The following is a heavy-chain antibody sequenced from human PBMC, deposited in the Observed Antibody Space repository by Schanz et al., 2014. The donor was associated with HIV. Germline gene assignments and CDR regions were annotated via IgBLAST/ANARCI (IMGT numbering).Heavy chain of an antibody. Sequence: QLQLVQSGAEVKQPGASVRVSCKASGYTFTGYYIHWVRQAPGQGLEWMGWINPNSGATNYAQKFQGRVTMTRDTSISTAYMELSRLRSDDTAVYYCARGRSGYCSGGSCPYGRYYFDYWGQGTLVTVSS. CDR2: INPNSGAT. CDR1: GYTFTGYY. D-gene: IGHD2-15*01. V-gene: IGHV1-2*02. J-gene: IGHJ4*02. CDR3: ARGRSGYCSGGSCPYGRYYFDY.